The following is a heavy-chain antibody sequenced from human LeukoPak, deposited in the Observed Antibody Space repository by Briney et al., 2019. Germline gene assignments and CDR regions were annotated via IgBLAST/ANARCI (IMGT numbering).Heavy chain of an antibody. CDR2: ISSIGGST. CDR3: AKDGDDYGNSAYSSWFDP. D-gene: IGHD4/OR15-4a*01. CDR1: GFTFSNYA. J-gene: IGHJ5*02. V-gene: IGHV3-23*01. Sequence: LTAGSLRLSCAASGFTFSNYAMGWVRQAPRTGLEWVSAISSIGGSTYYADSVKGRFTISRDDSKNTLYLQMNSLRAEDMGVYYCAKDGDDYGNSAYSSWFDPWGQGTLVTVSS.